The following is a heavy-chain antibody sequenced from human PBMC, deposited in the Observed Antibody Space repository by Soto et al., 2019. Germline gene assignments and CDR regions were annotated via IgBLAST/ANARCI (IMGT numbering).Heavy chain of an antibody. CDR1: GGTLSS. J-gene: IGHJ6*02. V-gene: IGHV1-69*01. CDR3: AKNLRGSYGTAMDV. CDR2: FVRLLGVG. Sequence: QVQLVQSGAEVKKPGSSVKVSCKASGGTLSSCSWVRQAPGQGLEWMGGFVRLLGVGKYAQRFRGRVTITADESTSTVYMELRSLRSDDTAVYYCAKNLRGSYGTAMDVWGQGTSVTVSS. D-gene: IGHD1-1*01.